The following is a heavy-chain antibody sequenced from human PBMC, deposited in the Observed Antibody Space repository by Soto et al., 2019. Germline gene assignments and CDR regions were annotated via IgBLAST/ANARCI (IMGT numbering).Heavy chain of an antibody. CDR3: ARSEITMVRGADRGPYFDY. Sequence: GGSLRLSCAASGFTFDDYAMHWVRQAPGKGLEWVSGISWNSGSIGYADSVKGRFTISRDNSKNTLYLQMNSLRAEDTAVYYCARSEITMVRGADRGPYFDYWGQGTLVTVSS. V-gene: IGHV3-9*01. J-gene: IGHJ4*02. D-gene: IGHD3-10*01. CDR1: GFTFDDYA. CDR2: ISWNSGSI.